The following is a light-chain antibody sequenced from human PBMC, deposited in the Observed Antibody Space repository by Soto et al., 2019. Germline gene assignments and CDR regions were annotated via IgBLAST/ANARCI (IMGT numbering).Light chain of an antibody. J-gene: IGLJ1*01. Sequence: QSVLTQPPSASGTPGQRFTISCSGSSSNIGSNTVNWYQQLPGTAPKLLIHANNQRPSGVPDRFSGSKSGTSASLAISWLQSEEADYYCAAWDDSLNGYVFGTGTKVSV. CDR1: SSNIGSNT. V-gene: IGLV1-44*01. CDR3: AAWDDSLNGYV. CDR2: ANN.